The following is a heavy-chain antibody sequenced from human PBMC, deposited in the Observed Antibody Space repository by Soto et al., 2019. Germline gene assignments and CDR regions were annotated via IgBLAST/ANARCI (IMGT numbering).Heavy chain of an antibody. CDR1: GFTFSNYA. Sequence: GGSLRLSCAVSGFTFSNYAFSWVRQAPAKGLEWVSAISGSGVNTYYADSLKGRFTISRDNFMNTLHLEMNRLRAEDTAVYFCVKDYYGDYDPSQYFYYGMDVWGQGTTVTV. CDR3: VKDYYGDYDPSQYFYYGMDV. CDR2: ISGSGVNT. V-gene: IGHV3-23*01. D-gene: IGHD4-17*01. J-gene: IGHJ6*02.